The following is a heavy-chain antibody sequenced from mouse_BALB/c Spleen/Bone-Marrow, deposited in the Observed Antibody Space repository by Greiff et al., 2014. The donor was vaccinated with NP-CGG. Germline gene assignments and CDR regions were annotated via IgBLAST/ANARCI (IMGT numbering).Heavy chain of an antibody. D-gene: IGHD1-1*02. J-gene: IGHJ2*01. CDR1: GYTFTTYT. Sequence: VQLQQSGAELARPGASVKMSCKASGYTFTTYTIHWVKQRPGKGLEWIGYINPSSDYTNYNQKFKDKATLTADKSSSTAYMQLSSLTSEDSAVYYCARPYYYGYDYWGQGTTLTVSS. CDR2: INPSSDYT. CDR3: ARPYYYGYDY. V-gene: IGHV1-4*01.